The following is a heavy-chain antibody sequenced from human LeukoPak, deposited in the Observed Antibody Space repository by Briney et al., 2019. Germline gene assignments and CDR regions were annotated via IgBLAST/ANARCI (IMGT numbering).Heavy chain of an antibody. CDR2: TSLSGYT. J-gene: IGHJ4*02. V-gene: IGHV4-4*02. D-gene: IGHD1-26*01. Sequence: SETLSLTCGVSGGSITTTNYWSWVRQSPGRGLEWIGETSLSGYTGFNPSLRGRVTMSLDESKSHLSLTLTSVTAADTAIYYCSRESGPYSPFGHWGQGILVTVTT. CDR1: GGSITTTNY. CDR3: SRESGPYSPFGH.